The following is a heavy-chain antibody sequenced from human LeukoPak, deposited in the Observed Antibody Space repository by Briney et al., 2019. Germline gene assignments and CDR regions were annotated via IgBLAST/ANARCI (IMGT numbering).Heavy chain of an antibody. Sequence: AGGSLRLSCAASGFTFSSYSMNWVRQAPGKGLEWVSSISSSSSYIYYADSVKGRFTISRDNAKNSLYLQMNSLRAEDTAVYYCARDEDSSSSAYYYYYGMDVWGQGTTVTVSS. CDR3: ARDEDSSSSAYYYYYGMDV. J-gene: IGHJ6*02. CDR1: GFTFSSYS. V-gene: IGHV3-21*01. D-gene: IGHD6-6*01. CDR2: ISSSSSYI.